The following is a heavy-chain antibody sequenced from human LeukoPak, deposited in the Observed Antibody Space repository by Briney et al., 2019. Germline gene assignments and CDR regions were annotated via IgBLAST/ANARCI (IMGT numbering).Heavy chain of an antibody. CDR2: TYYSGST. V-gene: IGHV4-59*01. CDR3: ARGSSGWHFDY. D-gene: IGHD6-19*01. Sequence: PSETLSLTCTVSGRSISSYYWSWIRQPPGKGLEWIGYTYYSGSTNYNPSLKSRVTISVDTSKNQFSLKLSSVTAADTAVYYCARGSSGWHFDYWGQGALVTVSS. CDR1: GRSISSYY. J-gene: IGHJ4*02.